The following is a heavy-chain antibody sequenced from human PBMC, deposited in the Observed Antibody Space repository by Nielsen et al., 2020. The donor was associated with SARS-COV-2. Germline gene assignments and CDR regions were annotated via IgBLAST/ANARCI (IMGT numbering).Heavy chain of an antibody. CDR3: ARMGPIDSGYDDY. CDR2: IIPIFGTA. D-gene: IGHD5-12*01. Sequence: SVQVSCKASGGTFSSYAISWVRQAPGQGLEWMGGIIPIFGTANYAQKFQGRVTITADESTSTAYMELSSLRSEDTAVYYCARMGPIDSGYDDYWGQGTLVTVSS. V-gene: IGHV1-69*13. CDR1: GGTFSSYA. J-gene: IGHJ4*02.